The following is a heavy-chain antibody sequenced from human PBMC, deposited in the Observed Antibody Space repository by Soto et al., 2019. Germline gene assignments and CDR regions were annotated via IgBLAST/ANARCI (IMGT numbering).Heavy chain of an antibody. CDR2: TYYRSRWYN. V-gene: IGHV6-1*01. Sequence: QGQLQESGPGLVKPSQTLSLTCVIAGDSVSSNSAAWNWIRLSPSRGLEWLARTYYRSRWYNDYAVSVRSRITVNPDTSKNQFSLQLTSVTPEDTAVYYCAGTTSHHWLYMDVWGKGATVTVSS. CDR1: GDSVSSNSAA. D-gene: IGHD1-7*01. J-gene: IGHJ6*03. CDR3: AGTTSHHWLYMDV.